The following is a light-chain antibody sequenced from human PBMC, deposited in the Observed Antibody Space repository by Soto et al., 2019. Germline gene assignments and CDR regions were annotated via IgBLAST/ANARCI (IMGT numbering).Light chain of an antibody. CDR1: SSDVGGYNY. V-gene: IGLV2-8*01. CDR3: SSYAGSNNFGV. CDR2: EVS. J-gene: IGLJ3*02. Sequence: QSVLTQPPSASGSPGQSVTISCTGTSSDVGGYNYVSWYQQHPGKAPKLMIYEVSKRPSGFPDRFSGSKSGNTASLTVSGLQAEDEDDYYCSSYAGSNNFGVFGGGTKLTVL.